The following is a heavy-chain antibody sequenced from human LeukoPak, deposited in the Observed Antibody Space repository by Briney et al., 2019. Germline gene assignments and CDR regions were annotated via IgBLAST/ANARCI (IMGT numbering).Heavy chain of an antibody. CDR3: ARGREAVNY. CDR1: GGSISSYY. D-gene: IGHD1-26*01. J-gene: IGHJ4*02. V-gene: IGHV4-59*01. CDR2: IYYSGST. Sequence: SKTLSLTCTVSGGSISSYYWSWIRQPPGKGLECIGYIYYSGSTNYNPSLKSRVTISVDTSKNQFSLKLSSVTAADTAVYYCARGREAVNYWGQGTLVTVPS.